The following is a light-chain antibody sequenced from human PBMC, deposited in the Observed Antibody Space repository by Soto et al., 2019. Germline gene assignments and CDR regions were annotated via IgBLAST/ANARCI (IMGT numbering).Light chain of an antibody. CDR1: QSIGSY. V-gene: IGKV3-11*01. CDR2: DAS. J-gene: IGKJ2*01. CDR3: QQRGNWL. Sequence: EIVLTQSPATLSLSPGERATLSCRASQSIGSYLAWYQHRPGQAPRRLIYDASSRATGIPARFSGSGSGTDFTLTISSLEPEDLAFYYCQQRGNWLFGQGTRLEI.